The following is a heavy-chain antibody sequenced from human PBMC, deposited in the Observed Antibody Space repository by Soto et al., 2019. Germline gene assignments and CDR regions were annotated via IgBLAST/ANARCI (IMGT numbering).Heavy chain of an antibody. CDR3: ARDLRGVWQQLYYYYYYMDV. J-gene: IGHJ6*03. V-gene: IGHV3-66*01. CDR2: IYSGGST. Sequence: EVQLVESGGGLVQPGGSLRLSCAASGFTVSSNYMSWVRQAPGKGLEWVSVIYSGGSTYYADSVKGRFTISRDNSKNTLYLQMNSLRAEDTPVYYCARDLRGVWQQLYYYYYYMDVWGKGTTGTVSS. D-gene: IGHD6-13*01. CDR1: GFTVSSNY.